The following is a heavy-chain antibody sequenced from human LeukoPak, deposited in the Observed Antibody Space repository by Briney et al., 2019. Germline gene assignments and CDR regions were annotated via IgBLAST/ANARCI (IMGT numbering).Heavy chain of an antibody. V-gene: IGHV4-34*01. Sequence: SETLSLTCAVYGGSFSGYYWSWIRQPPGKGLEWIGEINHSGSTNYNPSLKSRVTISVDTSKNQFSLKLSSVTAADTAVYYCARPGVAARPGYYYYYYMDVWGKGTTVTVSS. J-gene: IGHJ6*03. D-gene: IGHD6-6*01. CDR3: ARPGVAARPGYYYYYYMDV. CDR1: GGSFSGYY. CDR2: INHSGST.